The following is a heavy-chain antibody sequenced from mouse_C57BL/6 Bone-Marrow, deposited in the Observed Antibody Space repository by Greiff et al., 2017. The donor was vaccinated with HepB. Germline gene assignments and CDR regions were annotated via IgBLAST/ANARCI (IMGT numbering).Heavy chain of an antibody. J-gene: IGHJ1*03. V-gene: IGHV2-2*01. D-gene: IGHD1-1*01. CDR2: IWSGGST. Sequence: QVQLKESGPGLVQPSQSLSITCTVSGFSFTSYGVHWVRQSPGKGLEWLGVIWSGGSTDYNAAFISRLSISKDNSTSHVYFKRNSLQADDTAIYYCARKGSSYWYFDVWGTGTTVTVSS. CDR3: ARKGSSYWYFDV. CDR1: GFSFTSYG.